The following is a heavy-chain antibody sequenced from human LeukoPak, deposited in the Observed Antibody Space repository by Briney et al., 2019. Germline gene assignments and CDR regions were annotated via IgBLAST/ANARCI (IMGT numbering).Heavy chain of an antibody. CDR1: GGSFSGYY. V-gene: IGHV4-34*01. CDR3: PEGPWFPLLLLLASVT. CDR2: INHSGST. Sequence: SETLSLTCAVYGGSFSGYYWSWLREPPGKGLGWIGEINHSGSTNYNPSLKSRVTISVDTSKNQFSLKLSSVTAAATAVSYWPEGPWFPLLLLLASVTWGQGTLVTVSS. D-gene: IGHD2-15*01. J-gene: IGHJ5*02.